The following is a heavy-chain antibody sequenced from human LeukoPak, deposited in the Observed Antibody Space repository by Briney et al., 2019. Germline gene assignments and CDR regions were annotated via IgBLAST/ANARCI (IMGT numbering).Heavy chain of an antibody. V-gene: IGHV4-34*01. CDR3: ARGRLLWFGELLSSNNWFDP. Sequence: SETLSLTCAVYGGSFSGYYWSWIRQPPGKGLEWIGEINHSGSTNYNPSLKSRVTISVDTSKNQYSLKLSSVTAADTAVYYCARGRLLWFGELLSSNNWFDPWGQGTLVTVSS. CDR2: INHSGST. CDR1: GGSFSGYY. D-gene: IGHD3-10*01. J-gene: IGHJ5*02.